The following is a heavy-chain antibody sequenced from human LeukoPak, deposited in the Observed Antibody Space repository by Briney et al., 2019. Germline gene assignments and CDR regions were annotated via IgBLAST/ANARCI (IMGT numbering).Heavy chain of an antibody. CDR3: ARVNWRYFDY. J-gene: IGHJ4*02. CDR1: GGSISSSSYY. D-gene: IGHD1-1*01. V-gene: IGHV4-39*07. Sequence: PSETLSLTCTVSGGSISSSSYYWGWIRPPQGKGLEGIGSICYSGSTYYNPSRKSRVTISVDTSQNQFSLKLSSVTAADTAVYYCARVNWRYFDYWGQGTLVTVSS. CDR2: ICYSGST.